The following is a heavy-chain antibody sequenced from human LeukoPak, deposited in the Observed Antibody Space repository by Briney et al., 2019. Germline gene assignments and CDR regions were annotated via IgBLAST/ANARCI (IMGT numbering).Heavy chain of an antibody. Sequence: SETLSLTCAVYGGSFSGYYWSWIRQPPGKGLEWIGEINHSGSTNYNPSLKSRVTISVDTSKNQSSLKLSSVTAADTAVYYCARGTNYDILTGYYSPYHYYYYGMDVWGQGTTVTVSS. J-gene: IGHJ6*02. CDR1: GGSFSGYY. CDR3: ARGTNYDILTGYYSPYHYYYYGMDV. V-gene: IGHV4-34*01. D-gene: IGHD3-9*01. CDR2: INHSGST.